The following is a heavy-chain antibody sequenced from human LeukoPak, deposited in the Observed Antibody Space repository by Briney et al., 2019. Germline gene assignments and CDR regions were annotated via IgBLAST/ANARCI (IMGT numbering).Heavy chain of an antibody. CDR1: GYTFTGCY. D-gene: IGHD3-22*01. CDR3: ARSRYYDSSGYYYVD. Sequence: ASVKVSCKASGYTFTGCYMHWVRQAPGQRLEWMGWINPNSGGTNYAQKFQGRVTMTRDTSISTAYMELSRLRSDDTAVYYCARSRYYDSSGYYYVDWGQGTLVTVSS. V-gene: IGHV1-2*02. CDR2: INPNSGGT. J-gene: IGHJ4*02.